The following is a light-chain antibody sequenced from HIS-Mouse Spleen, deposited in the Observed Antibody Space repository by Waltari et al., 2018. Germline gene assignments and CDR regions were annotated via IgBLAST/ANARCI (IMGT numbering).Light chain of an antibody. CDR2: DDS. J-gene: IGLJ3*02. V-gene: IGLV3-21*02. CDR1: NTGSKS. Sequence: SYVLTQPPSVSVAPGQTARITCGGTNTGSKSVHWYQQKPGQAPVLVGYDDSDGPSGIPGRFSGSNSGNTATLTISRVEAGDEADYYCQVWDSSSDHPGVFGGGTKLTVL. CDR3: QVWDSSSDHPGV.